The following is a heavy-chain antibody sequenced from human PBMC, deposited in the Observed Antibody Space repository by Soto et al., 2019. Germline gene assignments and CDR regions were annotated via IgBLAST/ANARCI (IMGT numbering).Heavy chain of an antibody. CDR1: GFTFSSYA. V-gene: IGHV3-30-3*01. CDR3: AREVAAPSDYYYGLDV. J-gene: IGHJ6*02. D-gene: IGHD2-15*01. CDR2: VSSDGSSQ. Sequence: GGSLRLSCAASGFTFSSYAMHWVRQAPGKGLEWVGIVSSDGSSQYHADSVKGRFTISRDNSKNTLYSQMNSLSSEDTAVYYCAREVAAPSDYYYGLDVWGQGTTVTVSS.